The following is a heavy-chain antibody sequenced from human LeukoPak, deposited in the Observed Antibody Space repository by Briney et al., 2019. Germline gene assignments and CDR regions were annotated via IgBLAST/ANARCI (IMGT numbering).Heavy chain of an antibody. Sequence: GGSLRLSCAASGFTFSSYGVHWVRQAPGKGLEWVAVIWYDGSNKCYADSVKGRFTISRDNSKNTLYLQMNSLRAEDTAVYYCARDPSTGTIGMDVWGQGTTVTVSS. J-gene: IGHJ6*02. CDR2: IWYDGSNK. CDR1: GFTFSSYG. V-gene: IGHV3-33*01. D-gene: IGHD1-7*01. CDR3: ARDPSTGTIGMDV.